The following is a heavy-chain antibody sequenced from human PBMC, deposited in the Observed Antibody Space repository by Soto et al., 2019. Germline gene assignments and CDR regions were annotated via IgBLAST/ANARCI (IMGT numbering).Heavy chain of an antibody. CDR2: ISGSAADT. CDR1: GFTFNDYA. V-gene: IGHV3-23*01. D-gene: IGHD4-17*01. CDR3: AKDRMRSAYGLDWYFDL. J-gene: IGHJ2*01. Sequence: EVQLLESGGGLEQPGGSLKLSCAASGFTFNDYALSWVRQAPGKGLEWVSAISGSAADTNYADSVRGRFTISRDNSKNTLYLRMDSLGPEDTAVDYCAKDRMRSAYGLDWYFDLWGRGTLVTVSS.